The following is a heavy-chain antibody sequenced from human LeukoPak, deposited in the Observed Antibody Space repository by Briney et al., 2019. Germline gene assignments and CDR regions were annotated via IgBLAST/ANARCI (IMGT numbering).Heavy chain of an antibody. Sequence: GGSLRLSCVVSGSPFSSYAMSWVRQAPGKGLEWVSGISGSGDDTYYAASLKGRFIVSRDTSKNTLYLQMNSLRAEDTAVYYCAKDPLNTLMVSPTFDYWGQGTLVTVSS. J-gene: IGHJ4*02. CDR1: GSPFSSYA. V-gene: IGHV3-23*01. D-gene: IGHD5-18*01. CDR2: ISGSGDDT. CDR3: AKDPLNTLMVSPTFDY.